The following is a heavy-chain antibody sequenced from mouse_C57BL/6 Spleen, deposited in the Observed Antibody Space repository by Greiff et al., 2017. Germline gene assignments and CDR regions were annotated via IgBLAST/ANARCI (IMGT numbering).Heavy chain of an antibody. CDR1: GFSFNTYA. CDR2: IRSKSNNYAT. D-gene: IGHD2-5*01. CDR3: VRPYSNYDYAMDY. V-gene: IGHV10-1*01. Sequence: EVNLVESGGGLVQPKGSLKLSCAASGFSFNTYAMNWVRQAPGKGLEWVARIRSKSNNYATYYADSVKDRFTISRDDSESMLYLQMNNLKTEDTAMYYCVRPYSNYDYAMDYWGQGTSVTVSS. J-gene: IGHJ4*01.